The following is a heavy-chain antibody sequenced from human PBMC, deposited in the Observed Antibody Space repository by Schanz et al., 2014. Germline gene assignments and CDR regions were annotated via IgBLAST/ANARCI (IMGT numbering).Heavy chain of an antibody. J-gene: IGHJ4*02. Sequence: VQLVESGGGVVQFGRSLRLSCVASGFTFSSDHMSWVRQAPGKGLEWVSALSGSGGSTYYADSVKGRFTISRDNSKNTLYLQMNSLRAEDTAVYYCAKDLLYGAPMPLNHLDYWGQGTLVTVSS. CDR2: LSGSGGST. V-gene: IGHV3-23*04. CDR1: GFTFSSDH. CDR3: AKDLLYGAPMPLNHLDY. D-gene: IGHD2-2*01.